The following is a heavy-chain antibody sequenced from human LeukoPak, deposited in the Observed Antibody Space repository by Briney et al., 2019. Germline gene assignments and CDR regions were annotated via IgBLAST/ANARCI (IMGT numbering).Heavy chain of an antibody. CDR1: GFTFSSYE. CDR2: ISSSGSTI. D-gene: IGHD3-22*01. J-gene: IGHJ4*02. CDR3: ARVTRQYYDSSGYYPHSDY. V-gene: IGHV3-48*03. Sequence: GGSLGLSCAASGFTFSSYEMNWVRQAPGKGLEWLSYISSSGSTIYYADSVKVRFTISRDNAKNSLYLQMNSLRAEDTAVYYCARVTRQYYDSSGYYPHSDYWGQGTLVTVSS.